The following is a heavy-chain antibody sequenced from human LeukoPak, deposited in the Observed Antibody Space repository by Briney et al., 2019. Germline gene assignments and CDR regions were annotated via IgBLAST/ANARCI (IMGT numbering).Heavy chain of an antibody. CDR2: ISGSGGST. Sequence: GGSLRLSCAASGFTFSSYAMSWVRQAPGKGLEWVSAISGSGGSTYYADSVKGRFTISRDNSKNTLYLQMNSLRAEDTAVYYCAKDVLIVVVPAARKGVGYWGQGTLVTVSS. J-gene: IGHJ4*02. D-gene: IGHD2-2*01. CDR1: GFTFSSYA. CDR3: AKDVLIVVVPAARKGVGY. V-gene: IGHV3-23*01.